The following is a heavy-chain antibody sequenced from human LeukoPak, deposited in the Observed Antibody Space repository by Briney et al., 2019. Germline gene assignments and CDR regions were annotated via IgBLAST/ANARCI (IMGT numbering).Heavy chain of an antibody. V-gene: IGHV4-34*01. CDR3: ARGHLGDLYYFDY. Sequence: SETLSLTCAVYGESFSGYYWSWIRQPPGKGLEWIGEINHSGSTNYNPSLKSRVTISVDTSKNQFSLKLSSVTAADTAVYYCARGHLGDLYYFDYWGQGTLVTVSS. CDR2: INHSGST. D-gene: IGHD3-16*01. J-gene: IGHJ4*02. CDR1: GESFSGYY.